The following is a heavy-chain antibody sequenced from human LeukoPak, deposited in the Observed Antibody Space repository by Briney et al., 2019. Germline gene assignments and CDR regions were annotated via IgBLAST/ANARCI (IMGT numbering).Heavy chain of an antibody. CDR2: IHHSGST. V-gene: IGHV4-38-2*02. CDR1: GYSISSGYY. D-gene: IGHD6-13*01. J-gene: IGHJ4*02. Sequence: SETLSLTCTVSGYSISSGYYWGWIRQPPGQGLEWIGSIHHSGSTYYNPSLKSRVTISVDTSKNQFSLKLSSVTAADTAVYYCARGVASSWLKFDYWGQGTLVTVSS. CDR3: ARGVASSWLKFDY.